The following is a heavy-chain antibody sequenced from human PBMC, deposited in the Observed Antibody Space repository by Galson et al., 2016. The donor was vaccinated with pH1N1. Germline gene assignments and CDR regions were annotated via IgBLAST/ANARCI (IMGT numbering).Heavy chain of an antibody. J-gene: IGHJ4*02. V-gene: IGHV3-23*01. CDR1: GFAFRTCA. D-gene: IGHD4-17*01. Sequence: SLRLSCATSGFAFRTCAMSWVRQAPGKGLEWVSAISGTAVNTFYADSVQGRFTVSRDNAKNTLYLQMDGLTAEDTATYFCSRDGDRRGDYRPWGDYWGQGTLVTVSS. CDR2: ISGTAVNT. CDR3: SRDGDRRGDYRPWGDY.